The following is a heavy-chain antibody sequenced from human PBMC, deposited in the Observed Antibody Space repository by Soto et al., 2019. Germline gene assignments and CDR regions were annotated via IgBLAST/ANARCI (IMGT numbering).Heavy chain of an antibody. CDR2: ISTYNGDT. CDR1: GYTFTIYD. V-gene: IGHV1-18*04. J-gene: IGHJ6*02. CDR3: AREGVAPYYYYGMDV. D-gene: IGHD5-12*01. Sequence: GASVKVSCKASGYTFTIYDIHWVRQAPGQGLEWMGWISTYNGDTNYAQTFQGRVTMTTDTSTSTVHMEVRSLRSDDTAVYYCAREGVAPYYYYGMDVWGQGTPVTVSS.